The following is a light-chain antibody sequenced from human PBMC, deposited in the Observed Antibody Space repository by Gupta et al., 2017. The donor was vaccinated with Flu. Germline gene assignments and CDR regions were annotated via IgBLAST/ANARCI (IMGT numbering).Light chain of an antibody. CDR1: QSLLHSNGYNY. CDR3: RQALQTPGT. Sequence: DIAMSQSQLPIPVTPGAPASSSCRSSQSLLHSNGYNYLDWYLQKPGQSPHRLIHLGSNRASGVPDRCSGSGSGADFTLKISRVVAEDVGVDYCRQALQTPGTFGQGTRLEIK. J-gene: IGKJ5*01. V-gene: IGKV2-28*01. CDR2: LGS.